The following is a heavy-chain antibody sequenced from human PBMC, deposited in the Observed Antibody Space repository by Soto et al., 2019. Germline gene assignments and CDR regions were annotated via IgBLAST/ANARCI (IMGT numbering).Heavy chain of an antibody. CDR1: GGSISNYY. Sequence: PSETLSLTCTFSGGSISNYYLSWFRQTPGKGLEWIGHIYYSGSTNYNPSLKSRVTISVDTSKNQFSLKLSSVTAADTAVYYCARNADYSMYYFDYWGQGTLVTVSS. D-gene: IGHD2-21*01. V-gene: IGHV4-59*01. CDR3: ARNADYSMYYFDY. CDR2: IYYSGST. J-gene: IGHJ4*02.